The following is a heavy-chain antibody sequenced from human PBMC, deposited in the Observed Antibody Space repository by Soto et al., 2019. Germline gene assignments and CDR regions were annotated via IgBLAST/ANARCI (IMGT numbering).Heavy chain of an antibody. CDR1: GFTFSSYG. D-gene: IGHD4-17*01. Sequence: GGSLRLSCAASGFTFSSYGMHWVRQAPGKGLEWVAVISYDGSNKYYADSVKGRFTISRDNSKNTLCLQMNSLRAEDTAVYYCGNVTVADYGNYAFDDWGEGTVVTVAP. CDR3: GNVTVADYGNYAFDD. V-gene: IGHV3-30*18. J-gene: IGHJ4*02. CDR2: ISYDGSNK.